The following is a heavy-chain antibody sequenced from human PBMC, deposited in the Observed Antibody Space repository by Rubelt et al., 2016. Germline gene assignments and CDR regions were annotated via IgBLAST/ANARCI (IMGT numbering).Heavy chain of an antibody. J-gene: IGHJ4*02. CDR3: ARGSRTFDY. CDR1: GYTFTSSD. CDR2: MNPNSGNT. Sequence: QVQLVQSGAEVKKPGASVKVSCKASGYTFTSSDINWVRQATGPGLEWMGWMNPNSGNTGYAQKFQGRVTMTKNTSRSTAYMDLGSLTSEDTAVYYCARGSRTFDYWGQGTLLTVSS. D-gene: IGHD6-13*01. V-gene: IGHV1-8*01.